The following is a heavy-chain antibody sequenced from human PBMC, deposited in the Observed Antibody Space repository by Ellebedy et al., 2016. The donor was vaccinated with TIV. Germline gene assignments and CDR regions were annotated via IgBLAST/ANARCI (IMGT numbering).Heavy chain of an antibody. D-gene: IGHD3-10*01. J-gene: IGHJ4*02. Sequence: GESLKISXKGSGYSFTSYWIGWVRQMPGKGLEWMGIIYLGDSDTRYSPSFQGQVTISADKSISTAYLQWSSLKASDTAMYYCARQEVLWFGELTYGYFDYWGQGTLVTVSS. V-gene: IGHV5-51*01. CDR1: GYSFTSYW. CDR3: ARQEVLWFGELTYGYFDY. CDR2: IYLGDSDT.